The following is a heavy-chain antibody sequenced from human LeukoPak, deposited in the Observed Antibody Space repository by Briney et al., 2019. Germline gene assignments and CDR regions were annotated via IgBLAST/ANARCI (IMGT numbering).Heavy chain of an antibody. CDR1: GYTFTGYY. CDR2: INPNSGGT. J-gene: IGHJ4*02. V-gene: IGHV1-2*02. CDR3: ARAMTKDHDY. Sequence: ASVKVSCKASGYTFTGYYIHWVRQAPGQGLEWMGWINPNSGGTNYAQKFQDRVTMTRDTSISTAYMELSRLISDDTAVYYCARAMTKDHDYWGQGTLVTVSS. D-gene: IGHD4-11*01.